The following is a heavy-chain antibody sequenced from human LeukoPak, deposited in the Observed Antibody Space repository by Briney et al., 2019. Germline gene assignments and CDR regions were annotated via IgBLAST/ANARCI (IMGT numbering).Heavy chain of an antibody. D-gene: IGHD6-19*01. J-gene: IGHJ6*02. CDR3: ASPPGSGWYGRSYYYYGMDV. CDR1: GYTFTSYY. Sequence: GASVKVSCKTSGYTFTSYYMHWVRQAPGQGLEWMGRIIPILGIANYAQKFQGRVTITADKSTSTAYMELSSLRSEDTAVYYCASPPGSGWYGRSYYYYGMDVWGQGTTVTVSS. V-gene: IGHV1-69*02. CDR2: IIPILGIA.